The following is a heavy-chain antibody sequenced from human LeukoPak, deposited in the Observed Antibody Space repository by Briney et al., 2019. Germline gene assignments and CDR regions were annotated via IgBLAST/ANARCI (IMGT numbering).Heavy chain of an antibody. J-gene: IGHJ4*02. CDR3: ARAIRRGELERY. CDR1: GYTFTSYD. CDR2: MNPNSGDT. D-gene: IGHD3-10*01. Sequence: ASVKVSCKASGYTFTSYDINWVRQATGQGLEWMGWMNPNSGDTGYAQTFQGRVTMTRDTSVGTAYMELSSLRSEDTAVYYCARAIRRGELERYWGQGTLVTVSS. V-gene: IGHV1-8*01.